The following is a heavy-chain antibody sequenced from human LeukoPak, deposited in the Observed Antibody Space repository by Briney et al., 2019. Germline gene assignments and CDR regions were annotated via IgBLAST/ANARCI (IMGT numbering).Heavy chain of an antibody. D-gene: IGHD4-23*01. CDR1: GDSIGSYY. CDR2: LHDTENA. CDR3: ARGQWELPDS. Sequence: SETLSLTCTVSGDSIGSYYWSWIRQPPGKGLEWIGYLHDTENANYDPSLKSRVTISLDTSKNQFSLKVTSVTSADTAVYYCARGQWELPDSWGQGTLVTVSS. V-gene: IGHV4-59*01. J-gene: IGHJ4*02.